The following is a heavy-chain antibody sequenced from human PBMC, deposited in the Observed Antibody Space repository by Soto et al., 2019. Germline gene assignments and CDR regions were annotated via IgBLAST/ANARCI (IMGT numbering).Heavy chain of an antibody. CDR1: GFTFSSYA. CDR3: GKNYYFDN. V-gene: IGHV3-23*01. Sequence: EVQLLESGGGLVQPGGSLRLSCAASGFTFSSYAMSWVRQAPGKGLEWVSSVGVSGDTYYADSVEGRFTISRDNSENTVHLQMNSLRAVDTAVYYCGKNYYFDNWGQGTLVTVSS. J-gene: IGHJ4*02. CDR2: VGVSGDT.